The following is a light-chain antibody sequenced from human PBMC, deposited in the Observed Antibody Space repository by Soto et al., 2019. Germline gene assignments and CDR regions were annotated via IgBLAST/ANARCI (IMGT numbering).Light chain of an antibody. J-gene: IGKJ1*01. CDR1: QSVSSSY. CDR3: QQYGSAPPWT. Sequence: IELRQHPGTLALSRGEGYTLSGTASQSVSSSYLAWYQQKPGQAPRLLIYGASSRATGIPDRFSGSGSGTDSALTISRLEPEDFSVDYCQQYGSAPPWTFGQGTKVDI. V-gene: IGKV3-20*01. CDR2: GAS.